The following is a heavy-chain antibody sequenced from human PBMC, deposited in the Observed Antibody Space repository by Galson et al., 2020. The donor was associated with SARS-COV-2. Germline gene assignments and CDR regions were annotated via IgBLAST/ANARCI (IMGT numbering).Heavy chain of an antibody. Sequence: ASVTVSCKASGYTFTDYYIHWVRQAPGQGLEWMGWINTKSGGTNYARKFEGRVTMTRDTSITTAYMELSRMRADDTAVYYCARLSYYDVFPGYSVDVWGQGTMVTVSS. CDR3: ARLSYYDVFPGYSVDV. CDR1: GYTFTDYY. V-gene: IGHV1-2*02. CDR2: INTKSGGT. J-gene: IGHJ6*02. D-gene: IGHD3-9*01.